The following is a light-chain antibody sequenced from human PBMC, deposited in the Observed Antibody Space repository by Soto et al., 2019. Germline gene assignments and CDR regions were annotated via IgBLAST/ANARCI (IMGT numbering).Light chain of an antibody. J-gene: IGLJ2*01. Sequence: QSVLTQPXSVSXSPGQXITXXCTGTSSDVGGYDYVSWYQQHPGKAPRLMIYDVTNRPSGISNRFSGSKSGNTASLTISGLQAEDEADYFCCSYTSTSTLVFGGGTKLTVL. CDR3: CSYTSTSTLV. V-gene: IGLV2-14*01. CDR1: SSDVGGYDY. CDR2: DVT.